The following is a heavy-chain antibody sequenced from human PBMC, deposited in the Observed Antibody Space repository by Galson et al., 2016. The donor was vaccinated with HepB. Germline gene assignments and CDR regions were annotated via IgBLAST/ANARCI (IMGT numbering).Heavy chain of an antibody. J-gene: IGHJ4*02. V-gene: IGHV3-30*18. Sequence: SLRLSCAASGFTFGDYGMHWVRQAPGKGPEWVGVVSFNGKVQYYADSVKGRFTISRDNSKNTLYLQVDSLRVEDTALYYCAKEPQKYSSGWYYYNWGQGALVTASS. D-gene: IGHD6-19*01. CDR2: VSFNGKVQ. CDR3: AKEPQKYSSGWYYYN. CDR1: GFTFGDYG.